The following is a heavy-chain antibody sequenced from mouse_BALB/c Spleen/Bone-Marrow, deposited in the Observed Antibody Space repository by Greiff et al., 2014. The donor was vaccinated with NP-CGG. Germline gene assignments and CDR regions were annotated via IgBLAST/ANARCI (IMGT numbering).Heavy chain of an antibody. CDR2: IDPANGNT. J-gene: IGHJ4*01. V-gene: IGHV14-3*02. CDR1: GFNIKDTY. D-gene: IGHD4-1*01. Sequence: DVQLVESGAELVKPGASVKLSSTASGFNIKDTYMHWVKQRPEQGLEWIGRIDPANGNTKYDPKFQGKATITADTSSNTAYLQLSSLTSEDTAVYYCARWEYYAMDYWGQGTSVTVSS. CDR3: ARWEYYAMDY.